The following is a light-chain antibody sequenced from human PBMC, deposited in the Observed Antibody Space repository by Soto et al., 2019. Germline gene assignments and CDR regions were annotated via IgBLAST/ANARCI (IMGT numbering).Light chain of an antibody. CDR3: QQYDNFLPMNT. J-gene: IGKJ2*01. Sequence: DIQMTQSPSSLSASVGDRVTITCQASQDISNYLNWYQQKPGKAPKLLIYDASNLETGVPSRFSGSGSGTDFTFTISSLQPEDIATYYCQQYDNFLPMNTFGQGTKLEIK. CDR1: QDISNY. V-gene: IGKV1-33*01. CDR2: DAS.